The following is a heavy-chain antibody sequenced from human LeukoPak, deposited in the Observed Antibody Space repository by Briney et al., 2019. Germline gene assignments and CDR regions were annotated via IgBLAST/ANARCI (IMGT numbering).Heavy chain of an antibody. V-gene: IGHV4-34*01. CDR3: ARVGRCGGGSRYSSYYYYYYMDV. Sequence: PSETLSLTCAVYGGSFSGYYWSWIRQPPGKGLEWIGEINHSGSTNYNPSLKSRVTISVDTSKNQFSLKLSSVTAADTAVYYCARVGRCGGGSRYSSYYYYYYMDVWGKGTTVTVSS. CDR2: INHSGST. D-gene: IGHD2-15*01. J-gene: IGHJ6*03. CDR1: GGSFSGYY.